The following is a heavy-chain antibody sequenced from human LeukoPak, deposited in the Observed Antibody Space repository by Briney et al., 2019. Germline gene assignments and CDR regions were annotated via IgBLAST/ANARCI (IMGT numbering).Heavy chain of an antibody. V-gene: IGHV3-33*01. CDR2: VWNDGSSK. CDR1: GFIFSSYG. CDR3: ARDSRISRYYYYGMDV. D-gene: IGHD2/OR15-2a*01. Sequence: GGSLRLSCAASGFIFSSYGMHWVRQAPGKGLEWVAVVWNDGSSKYYADSVKGRFTISRDNSKNTLYLQMNSLRAEDTAVYSCARDSRISRYYYYGMDVWGQGTTVTVSS. J-gene: IGHJ6*02.